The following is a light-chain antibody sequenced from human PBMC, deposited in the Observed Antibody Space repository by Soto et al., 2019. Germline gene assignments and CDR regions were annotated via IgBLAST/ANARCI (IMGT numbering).Light chain of an antibody. CDR3: SSHTVGSTSYV. CDR1: SSDVGSYDL. V-gene: IGLV2-14*02. Sequence: QCVLAQPASGSGSREQWITISWTGTSSDVGSYDLVSWYQQYPGKAPKLMIYEVSERPSGVSNRFSGSKSGNTASLTISGLQAENEADYYCSSHTVGSTSYVFGTGTKVTVL. CDR2: EVS. J-gene: IGLJ1*01.